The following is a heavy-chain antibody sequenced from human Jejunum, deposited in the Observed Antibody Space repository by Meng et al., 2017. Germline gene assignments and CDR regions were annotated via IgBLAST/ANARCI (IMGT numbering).Heavy chain of an antibody. Sequence: QVQLVESGGGLVKPVGSLRLSCAASGFTFSDYYMSWIRQAPGEGLFWVSYTSGSGNTIYYADSVKGRFTISRDNAKNSLYLQMNSLRAEDTAVYFCARDRGRDGYSSDYWGQGTLVTVSS. CDR3: ARDRGRDGYSSDY. V-gene: IGHV3-11*01. CDR1: GFTFSDYY. J-gene: IGHJ4*02. D-gene: IGHD5-24*01. CDR2: TSGSGNTI.